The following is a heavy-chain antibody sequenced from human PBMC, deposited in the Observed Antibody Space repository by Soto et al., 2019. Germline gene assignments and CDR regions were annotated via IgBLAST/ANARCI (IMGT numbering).Heavy chain of an antibody. J-gene: IGHJ6*02. CDR3: AGGGGILYYDFWSGYYNYYYGMDV. CDR1: GRSFSGYY. CDR2: INHSGST. V-gene: IGHV4-34*01. Sequence: SETLSLTCAFYGRSFSGYYWSWIREPPVKGLEWIGEINHSGSTNYNPSLKSRYTISVDTSKNKFSMKLSSVTAADTAVYYCAGGGGILYYDFWSGYYNYYYGMDVWGQGTTVTVSS. D-gene: IGHD3-3*01.